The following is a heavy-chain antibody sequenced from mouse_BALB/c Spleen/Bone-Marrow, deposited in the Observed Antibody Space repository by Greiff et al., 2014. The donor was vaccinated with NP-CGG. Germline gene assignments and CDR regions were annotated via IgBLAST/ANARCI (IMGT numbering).Heavy chain of an antibody. CDR2: IDPANGNT. CDR3: ARWEYWAMDY. CDR1: GFNIKDTY. Sequence: EVQLEQSGAELVKPGASVKLSCTASGFNIKDTYMHWVKQRPEQGLGWIGRIDPANGNTKYDPKFQGKATITADTSSNTAYLQLSSLTSEDTAVYYCARWEYWAMDYWGQGTSVTVSS. D-gene: IGHD5-1*01. J-gene: IGHJ4*01. V-gene: IGHV14-3*02.